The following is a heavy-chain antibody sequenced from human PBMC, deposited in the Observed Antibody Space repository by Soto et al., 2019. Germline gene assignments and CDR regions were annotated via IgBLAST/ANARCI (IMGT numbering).Heavy chain of an antibody. CDR2: IYPGDSDT. J-gene: IGHJ6*02. Sequence: GAAKKTSNECADSIISSSLNCWLHQIGEKRQERLGIIYPGDSDTRYSPSFQGQVTISADKSISTAYLQWSSLKASDTAMYYCARALEQVRGAANYYYYYGMDVWGQGTTVTVSS. CDR3: ARALEQVRGAANYYYYYGMDV. V-gene: IGHV5-51*07. D-gene: IGHD3-10*01. CDR1: DSIISSSL.